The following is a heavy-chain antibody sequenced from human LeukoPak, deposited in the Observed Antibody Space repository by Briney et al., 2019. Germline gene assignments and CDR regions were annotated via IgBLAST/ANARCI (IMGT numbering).Heavy chain of an antibody. V-gene: IGHV4-59*08. CDR2: INYSRST. Sequence: SETLSLTCTVSGDSISGYYWSWIRQPPGKGLEWIGYINYSRSTKYNPSLKSRVTISVDTSKNQFSLKLSSVTAADTAVYYCARLATAGYLNFWGQGTLVTVSS. CDR1: GDSISGYY. J-gene: IGHJ4*02. CDR3: ARLATAGYLNF. D-gene: IGHD6-19*01.